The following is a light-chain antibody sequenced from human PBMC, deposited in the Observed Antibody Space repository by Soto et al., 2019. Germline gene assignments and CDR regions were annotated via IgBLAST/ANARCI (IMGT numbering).Light chain of an antibody. CDR3: QTWSTDIRV. V-gene: IGLV4-69*01. J-gene: IGLJ3*02. CDR2: VNSDGSH. CDR1: SGHNSYA. Sequence: QLVLTQSPSASASLGASVKLTCTLSSGHNSYAIAWHQQQPEKGPRYLMKVNSDGSHSKGDGIPDRFSGSSSGAERYLTISSLQSEDEADYYCQTWSTDIRVFGGGTRSPS.